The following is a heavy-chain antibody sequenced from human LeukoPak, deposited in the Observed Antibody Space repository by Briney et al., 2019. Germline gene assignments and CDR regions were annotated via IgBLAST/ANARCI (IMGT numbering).Heavy chain of an antibody. CDR2: ISSSSSYI. CDR3: ARADYGVHDAFDI. V-gene: IGHV3-21*01. CDR1: GFTFSSYS. D-gene: IGHD4-17*01. J-gene: IGHJ3*02. Sequence: PGGSLRLSCAASGFTFSSYSMNWVRQAPGKGLEWVSSISSSSSYIYYADSVKGRFTISRDNAKNSLYLQMNSLRAEDTAVYYCARADYGVHDAFDIWGQGTMVTVSS.